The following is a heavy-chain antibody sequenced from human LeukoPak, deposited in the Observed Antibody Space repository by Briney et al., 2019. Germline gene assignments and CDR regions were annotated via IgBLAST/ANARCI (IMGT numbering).Heavy chain of an antibody. V-gene: IGHV3-21*01. CDR3: ARDYDTVVVPAAMDYYYMDV. Sequence: GGSLRLSCAASGFTFSSYSMNWVRQAPGKGLEWVSSISNSSSYIYYADSVKGRFTISRDNAKNSLYLQMNSLRAEDTAVYYCARDYDTVVVPAAMDYYYMDVWGKGTTVTVSS. J-gene: IGHJ6*03. CDR2: ISNSSSYI. CDR1: GFTFSSYS. D-gene: IGHD2-2*01.